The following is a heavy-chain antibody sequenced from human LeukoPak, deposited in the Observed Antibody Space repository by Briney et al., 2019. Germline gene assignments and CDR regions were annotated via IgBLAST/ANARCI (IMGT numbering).Heavy chain of an antibody. CDR1: GDSISKSLYY. Sequence: PSETLSLTCTVSGDSISKSLYYWAWICQPPGKGLEWIASIYYGGNTYYNPSLKSRVTISVDSSKNQFSLKLNSVTAADTAVYYCARGRGYCSSTSCSRSVYYYYMDVWGKGTTVTISS. D-gene: IGHD2-2*01. J-gene: IGHJ6*03. CDR2: IYYGGNT. CDR3: ARGRGYCSSTSCSRSVYYYYMDV. V-gene: IGHV4-39*07.